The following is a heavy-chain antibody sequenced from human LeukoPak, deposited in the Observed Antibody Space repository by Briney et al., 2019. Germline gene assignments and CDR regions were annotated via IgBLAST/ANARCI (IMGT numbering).Heavy chain of an antibody. Sequence: PGGSLRLSCAASGFTFNEYAMHWVRQTPGKGLEWVALISYDGYDKSYADSVRGRFTISRDSSKNTLNLQMDSLRSEDAAVYYCARDFFPIADSTWYEIGYWGQGTLVTVSS. D-gene: IGHD2-21*01. CDR2: ISYDGYDK. J-gene: IGHJ4*02. CDR3: ARDFFPIADSTWYEIGY. V-gene: IGHV3-30-3*01. CDR1: GFTFNEYA.